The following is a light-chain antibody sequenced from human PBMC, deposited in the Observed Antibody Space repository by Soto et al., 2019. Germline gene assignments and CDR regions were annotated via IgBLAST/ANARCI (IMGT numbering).Light chain of an antibody. CDR1: QSVSNY. J-gene: IGKJ5*01. CDR2: DAS. V-gene: IGKV3-11*01. CDR3: HQRIAWPLT. Sequence: EIVLTQSPATLSLSPGERATLSCRASQSVSNYLAWYQQKPGQTPRLLIYDASRRATGIPARFSGSGSGTDFTLTISSLEPDDFALYFCHQRIAWPLTFGQGTRLEIK.